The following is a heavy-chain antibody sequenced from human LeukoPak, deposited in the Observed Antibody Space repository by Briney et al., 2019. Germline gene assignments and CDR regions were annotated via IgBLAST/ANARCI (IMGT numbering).Heavy chain of an antibody. Sequence: ASVKVSCRASGYTFTGYYMHWVRQAPGQGREWMGWINPNSGGTNYAQTFQGRVTMTRDTSISTAYIELSRLRSDDTAVYYCARDPLARVAVAGYGMDVWGQGTTVTVSS. J-gene: IGHJ6*02. V-gene: IGHV1-2*02. CDR2: INPNSGGT. D-gene: IGHD6-19*01. CDR1: GYTFTGYY. CDR3: ARDPLARVAVAGYGMDV.